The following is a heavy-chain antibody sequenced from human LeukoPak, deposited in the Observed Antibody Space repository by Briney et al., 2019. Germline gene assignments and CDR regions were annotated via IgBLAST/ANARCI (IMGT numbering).Heavy chain of an antibody. CDR3: TRVLWIQLWFFDY. CDR1: GFTFGDYA. D-gene: IGHD5-18*01. CDR2: IRSKAYGGTT. J-gene: IGHJ4*02. V-gene: IGHV3-49*03. Sequence: GGSLRLSCTASGFTFGDYAMSWFRQAPGKGLEWVGFIRSKAYGGTTEYAASVKGRFTISRDDSKSIAYLQMNSLKTEDTAVYYCTRVLWIQLWFFDYWGQGTLVTVSS.